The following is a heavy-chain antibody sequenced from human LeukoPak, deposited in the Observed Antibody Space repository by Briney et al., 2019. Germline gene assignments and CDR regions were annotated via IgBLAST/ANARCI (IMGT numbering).Heavy chain of an antibody. CDR3: AREGREGYNYPALDF. CDR1: GFSFGSYW. V-gene: IGHV3-7*05. Sequence: SGGSLRLSYVASGFSFGSYWMAWVRQAPGKGLEWVANMKHDGIEKYHVDSVKGRFTISRDNTKNSLYLHMSSLRVEDTAVYYCAREGREGYNYPALDFWGQGILVTVSS. J-gene: IGHJ4*02. CDR2: MKHDGIEK. D-gene: IGHD5-24*01.